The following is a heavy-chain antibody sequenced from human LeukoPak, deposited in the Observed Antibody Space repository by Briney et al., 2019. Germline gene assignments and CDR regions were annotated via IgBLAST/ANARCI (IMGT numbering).Heavy chain of an antibody. Sequence: GASVKVSCKASGYTFTGYYMHWVRQAPGQGLEWMGWINPNSGGTNYAQKFQGRVTMTRDTSISTAYVELRRLRSDDTAVYYCAREEGRFGEFFDWGQGTLVTVSS. CDR3: AREEGRFGEFFD. J-gene: IGHJ4*02. V-gene: IGHV1-2*02. CDR1: GYTFTGYY. CDR2: INPNSGGT. D-gene: IGHD3-10*01.